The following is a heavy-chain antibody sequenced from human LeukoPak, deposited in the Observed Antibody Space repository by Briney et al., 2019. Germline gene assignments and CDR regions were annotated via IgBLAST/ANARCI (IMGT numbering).Heavy chain of an antibody. V-gene: IGHV4-34*01. CDR2: INHSGST. J-gene: IGHJ2*01. CDR1: GGSFSGYY. D-gene: IGHD4-17*01. CDR3: ARPTIYGDYGRGYFDL. Sequence: PSETLSLTCAVYGGSFSGYYWSWIRQPPGKGLEWIGEINHSGSTNYNPSLKSRVTISVDTSKNQFSLKLSSVTAADTAVYYCARPTIYGDYGRGYFDLWGRGTLVTVSS.